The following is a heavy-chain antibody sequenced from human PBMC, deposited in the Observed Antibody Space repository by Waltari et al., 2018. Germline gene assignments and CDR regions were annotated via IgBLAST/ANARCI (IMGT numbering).Heavy chain of an antibody. J-gene: IGHJ3*02. CDR3: AREIRGAPAAFDI. CDR2: ISSSSSYI. Sequence: EVQLVESGGGLVKPGGSLRLSCAASGFTFSRYSMNWVRQAPGKGLEWVSSISSSSSYIYYADSVKGRFTISRDNAKNSLYLQMNSLRAEDTAVYYCAREIRGAPAAFDIWGQGTMVTVSS. D-gene: IGHD1-26*01. CDR1: GFTFSRYS. V-gene: IGHV3-21*01.